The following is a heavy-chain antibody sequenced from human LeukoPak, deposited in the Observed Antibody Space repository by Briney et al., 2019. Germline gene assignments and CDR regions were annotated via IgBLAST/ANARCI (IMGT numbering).Heavy chain of an antibody. V-gene: IGHV1-69*13. CDR2: IIPIFGTA. Sequence: SVKVSCKASGGTFSSYAISWVRQAPGQGLEWMGGIIPIFGTANYAQKFQGRVTVTADESTSTANMELSSLRSEDTAVYYCARDEEAAATNRAYNWFDPWGQGTLVTVSS. D-gene: IGHD1-14*01. CDR3: ARDEEAAATNRAYNWFDP. CDR1: GGTFSSYA. J-gene: IGHJ5*02.